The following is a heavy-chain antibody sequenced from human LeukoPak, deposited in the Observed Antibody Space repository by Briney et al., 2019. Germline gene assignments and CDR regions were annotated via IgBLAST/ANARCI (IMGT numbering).Heavy chain of an antibody. J-gene: IGHJ4*02. CDR1: GFTFSSYW. D-gene: IGHD1-14*01. CDR2: INPGGSSI. Sequence: GGSLRLSCAASGFTFSSYWMHWVRQVPGKGLVWVARINPGGSSITYADSVKGRFTIPRDNAKNTLYLQMDSLRAEDTGVYYCARSNQVDDYWGQGTLVTVSS. CDR3: ARSNQVDDY. V-gene: IGHV3-74*01.